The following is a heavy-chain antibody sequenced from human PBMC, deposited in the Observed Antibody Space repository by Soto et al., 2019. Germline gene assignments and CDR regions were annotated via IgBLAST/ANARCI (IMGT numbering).Heavy chain of an antibody. CDR2: IYSGGST. CDR3: ARELAAAQSYYYAGMDV. Sequence: EVQLVESGGGLVQPGGSLRLSCAASGFTVSSNYMSWVRQAPGKGLEWVSVIYSGGSTYYADSVKGRFTISRDNSKNNLYIQMNSLRAEDTAVSYCARELAAAQSYYYAGMDVWGQGTTVTV. D-gene: IGHD6-6*01. J-gene: IGHJ6*01. V-gene: IGHV3-66*01. CDR1: GFTVSSNY.